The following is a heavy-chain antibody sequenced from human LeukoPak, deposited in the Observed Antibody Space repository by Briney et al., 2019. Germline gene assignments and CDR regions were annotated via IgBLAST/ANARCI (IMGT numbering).Heavy chain of an antibody. J-gene: IGHJ4*02. V-gene: IGHV3-7*05. CDR3: ARSGMAVAATPWD. CDR2: IKQDGSEI. Sequence: GGSLRLSCAASGFTFSTFWMTWVCQAPGKGLEWVAHIKQDGSEIYYVDSVKGRFTVSRDNARNSLYLQMNSLRAEDTAVYYCARSGMAVAATPWDWGQGTLVTVSS. CDR1: GFTFSTFW. D-gene: IGHD6-19*01.